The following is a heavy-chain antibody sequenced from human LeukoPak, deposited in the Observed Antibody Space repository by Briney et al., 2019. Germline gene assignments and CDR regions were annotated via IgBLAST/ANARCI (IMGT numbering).Heavy chain of an antibody. CDR2: ISHSGDTS. Sequence: PGGSLRLSCAASGFTFSNAWMSWVRQAPGKGLEWVSSISHSGDTSDYADSVKGRFTISRGNSKNTLYLQMNSLSAEDTAMYYCRRQFLVGVSWGPGTLVTVSS. CDR1: GFTFSNAW. D-gene: IGHD5/OR15-5a*01. J-gene: IGHJ5*02. CDR3: RRQFLVGVS. V-gene: IGHV3-23*01.